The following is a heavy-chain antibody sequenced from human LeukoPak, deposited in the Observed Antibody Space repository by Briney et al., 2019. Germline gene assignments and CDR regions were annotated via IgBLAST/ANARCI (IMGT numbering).Heavy chain of an antibody. CDR1: GFTVSSNY. J-gene: IGHJ4*02. V-gene: IGHV3-53*01. CDR3: ARKWDSTLFDY. Sequence: GGSLRLSCAASGFTVSSNYMSWVRQAPGKGLEWVSVIYSGGSTYYADSVKGRFTISRDNSKNTLYLQMNSLRAEDTAVYYCARKWDSTLFDYWGQGTLVTVSS. CDR2: IYSGGST. D-gene: IGHD1-26*01.